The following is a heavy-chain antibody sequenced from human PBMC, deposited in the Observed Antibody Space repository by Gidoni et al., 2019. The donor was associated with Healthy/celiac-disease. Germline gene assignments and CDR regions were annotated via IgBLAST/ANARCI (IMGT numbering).Heavy chain of an antibody. CDR3: ARGAVTIAVYGYYYYGMDV. CDR2: INHSGST. CDR1: GGSFSGYY. V-gene: IGHV4-34*01. Sequence: QVQLQQWGAGLLKPSETLSLTCAVYGGSFSGYYWSWIRQPPGKGLEWIGEINHSGSTNYNPSLKSRVTISVDTSKNQFSLKLSSVTAADTAVYYCARGAVTIAVYGYYYYGMDVWGQGTTVTVSS. D-gene: IGHD2-15*01. J-gene: IGHJ6*02.